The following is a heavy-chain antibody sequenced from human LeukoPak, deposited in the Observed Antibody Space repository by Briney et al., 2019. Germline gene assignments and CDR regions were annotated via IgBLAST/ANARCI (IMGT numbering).Heavy chain of an antibody. J-gene: IGHJ5*02. CDR3: AKTPHSSGWFGWFAP. CDR2: ISGSGDYT. CDR1: GFTFSSYA. V-gene: IGHV3-23*01. Sequence: SGGSLRLSCAASGFTFSSYAVTWVRQAPGKGLEWVSAISGSGDYTNYADSVKGRFTISRDNSKNTLYLQMNSLRAEDTALYYCAKTPHSSGWFGWFAPWGQGTLVTVSS. D-gene: IGHD6-13*01.